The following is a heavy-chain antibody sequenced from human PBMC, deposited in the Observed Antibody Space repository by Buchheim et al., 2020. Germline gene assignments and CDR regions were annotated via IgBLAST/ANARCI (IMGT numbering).Heavy chain of an antibody. D-gene: IGHD3-3*01. V-gene: IGHV1-8*01. CDR3: ARGKSINYDFWSGYTTYYYGMDV. CDR2: MNPNSGNT. J-gene: IGHJ6*02. Sequence: QVQLVQSGAEVKKPGASVKVSCKASGYTFTSYDINWVRQATGQGLEWMGWMNPNSGNTGYAQKFQGRVTMTRNTSISTAYMELSSLRSEDTAVYYCARGKSINYDFWSGYTTYYYGMDVWGQGTT. CDR1: GYTFTSYD.